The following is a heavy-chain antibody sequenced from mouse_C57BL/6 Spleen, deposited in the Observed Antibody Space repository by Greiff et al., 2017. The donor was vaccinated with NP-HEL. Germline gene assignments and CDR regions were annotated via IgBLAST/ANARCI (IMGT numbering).Heavy chain of an antibody. CDR1: GYAFSSSW. CDR2: IYPGDGDT. D-gene: IGHD1-1*01. J-gene: IGHJ1*03. CDR3: ARDYYGSSYWYFDV. V-gene: IGHV1-82*01. Sequence: VQLQQSGPELVKPGASVKISCKASGYAFSSSWMNWVKQRPGKGLEWIGRIYPGDGDTNYNGKFKGKATLTAVKSSSTAYMQLSSLTSEDSAVYFCARDYYGSSYWYFDVWGTGTTVTISS.